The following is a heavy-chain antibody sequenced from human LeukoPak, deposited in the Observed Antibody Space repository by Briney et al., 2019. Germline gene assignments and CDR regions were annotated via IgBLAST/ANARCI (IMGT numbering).Heavy chain of an antibody. CDR3: ARSSGLGYYFDY. D-gene: IGHD3-22*01. Sequence: PGESLKISCKGSGYRFTSDWIGWVRQMPGKGLEWMGIIYPGDSESRYSPSFQGQVTISADKSISTAYPQWSSLKASDTAMYYCARSSGLGYYFDYWGQGTLVTVSS. CDR1: GYRFTSDW. V-gene: IGHV5-51*01. CDR2: IYPGDSES. J-gene: IGHJ4*02.